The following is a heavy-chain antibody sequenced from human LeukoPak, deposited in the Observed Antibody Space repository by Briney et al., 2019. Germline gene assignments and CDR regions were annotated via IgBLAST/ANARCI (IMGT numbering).Heavy chain of an antibody. J-gene: IGHJ6*03. CDR1: GYTFTSYD. CDR2: MNPNSGNT. V-gene: IGHV1-8*03. Sequence: GASVRVSCKASGYTFTSYDINWVRQATGQGLEWMGWMNPNSGNTGYAQKFQGRVTITRNTSISTAYMELSSLRSEDTAVYYCARTFRLYDYSKDYYYYYYMDVWGKGTTVTISS. CDR3: ARTFRLYDYSKDYYYYYYMDV. D-gene: IGHD4-11*01.